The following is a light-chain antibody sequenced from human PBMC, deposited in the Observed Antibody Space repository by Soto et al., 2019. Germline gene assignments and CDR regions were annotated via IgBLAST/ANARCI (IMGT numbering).Light chain of an antibody. Sequence: EIVLTQSPGTLSLSPGERATLSCRASQSVSSNYLAWYQQKRGQAPRLLIYGASSRATGIPTRFSGSGSGTNFTLTISRLEPEDLAVYYFQQYNTSPRTFGKGTKVEI. CDR1: QSVSSNY. CDR3: QQYNTSPRT. J-gene: IGKJ1*01. V-gene: IGKV3-20*01. CDR2: GAS.